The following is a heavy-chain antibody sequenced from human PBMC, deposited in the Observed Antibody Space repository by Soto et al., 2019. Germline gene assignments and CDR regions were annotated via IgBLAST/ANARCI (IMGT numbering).Heavy chain of an antibody. CDR2: INHSGST. D-gene: IGHD2-2*02. CDR3: ARGHPVVPAAIGHYYYGMDV. CDR1: GGSFSGYY. J-gene: IGHJ6*02. V-gene: IGHV4-34*01. Sequence: SETLSLTCAVYGGSFSGYYWSWIRQPPGKGLEWIGEINHSGSTNYNPSLKSRVTISVDTSKNQFSLKLSSVTAADTAVYYCARGHPVVPAAIGHYYYGMDVWGQGTTVTVSS.